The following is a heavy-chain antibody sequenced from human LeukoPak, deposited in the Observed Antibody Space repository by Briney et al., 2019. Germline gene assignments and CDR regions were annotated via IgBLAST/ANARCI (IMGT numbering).Heavy chain of an antibody. CDR3: AKDMAAYYYSSGNIDY. D-gene: IGHD3-10*01. J-gene: IGHJ4*02. V-gene: IGHV3-43D*03. Sequence: GGSLRLSCAASGFTFDDYAMHWVRQAPGKGPEWVSLISWDGGNTYYADSVKGRFTISRDNSKNSLYLQMNSLRPEDTALYYCAKDMAAYYYSSGNIDYWGQGTLVTVSS. CDR2: ISWDGGNT. CDR1: GFTFDDYA.